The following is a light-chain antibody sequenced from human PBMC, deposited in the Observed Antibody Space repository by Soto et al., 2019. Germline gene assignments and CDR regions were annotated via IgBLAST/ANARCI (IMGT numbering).Light chain of an antibody. CDR1: QSIHSW. V-gene: IGKV1-5*03. Sequence: DFQMTQSPSTLSASVGDRVTITCRASQSIHSWLAWYQQKPGTTPKLLIYRASTLQSGVPSRFAGSGSGTEFTLTINNLQPDDYASYFWQQYNARPYTFGQGTKLEIK. CDR2: RAS. J-gene: IGKJ2*01. CDR3: QQYNARPYT.